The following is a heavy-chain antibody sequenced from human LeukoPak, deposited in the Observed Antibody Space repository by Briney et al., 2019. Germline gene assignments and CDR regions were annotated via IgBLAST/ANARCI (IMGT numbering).Heavy chain of an antibody. CDR2: IYSGGST. J-gene: IGHJ4*02. Sequence: GGSLRLSCAASGFTVSSSYMSWVRQAPGKGLEWVSVIYSGGSTYYADSVKGRFTISRDNSKNTLYLQMNSLRAEDTAVYYCARVNDVAYCGGDCYYTHYYFDYWGQGTLVTVSS. CDR3: ARVNDVAYCGGDCYYTHYYFDY. D-gene: IGHD2-21*02. V-gene: IGHV3-53*05. CDR1: GFTVSSSY.